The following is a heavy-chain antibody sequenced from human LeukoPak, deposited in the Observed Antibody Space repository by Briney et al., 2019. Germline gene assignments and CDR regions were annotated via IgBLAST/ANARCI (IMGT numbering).Heavy chain of an antibody. J-gene: IGHJ4*02. Sequence: PSETLSLTCAVYGGSFSGYYWSWVRQPPGKGLEWIGEINHSGSTNYNPSPKSRVTISVDTSKNQFSLKLSSVTAADTAVYYCARWAYSSSWYGVRYFDYWGQGTLVTVSS. V-gene: IGHV4-34*01. CDR2: INHSGST. D-gene: IGHD6-13*01. CDR1: GGSFSGYY. CDR3: ARWAYSSSWYGVRYFDY.